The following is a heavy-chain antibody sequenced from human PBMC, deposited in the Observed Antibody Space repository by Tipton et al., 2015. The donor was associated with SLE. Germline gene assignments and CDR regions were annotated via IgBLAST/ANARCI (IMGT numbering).Heavy chain of an antibody. D-gene: IGHD3-16*02. Sequence: TLSLTCAVYGGSFSGYYWSWIRQPPGKGLEWIGEINHSGSTNYNPSLKSRFTISVDTSKNQFSLKLSSVTAADTAVYYCATRRRLLITFGGVIVRESAFDIWGQGTMVTVSS. CDR1: GGSFSGYY. J-gene: IGHJ3*02. CDR2: INHSGST. CDR3: ATRRRLLITFGGVIVRESAFDI. V-gene: IGHV4-34*01.